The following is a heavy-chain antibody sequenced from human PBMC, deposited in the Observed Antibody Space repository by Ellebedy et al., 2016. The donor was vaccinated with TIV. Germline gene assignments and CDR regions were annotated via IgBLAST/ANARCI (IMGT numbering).Heavy chain of an antibody. CDR1: GTSISSSGNF. J-gene: IGHJ4*02. Sequence: SETLSLTCSVSGTSISSSGNFWSWIRQHPEKGLEWIGNFYYSGSTHYNPSLKSRLTISADTSKNQLSLKLSSVTAADTAVYFCARDRGWLQVDNNGYLELWGRGTLVTVSS. D-gene: IGHD5-24*01. CDR2: FYYSGST. CDR3: ARDRGWLQVDNNGYLEL. V-gene: IGHV4-31*03.